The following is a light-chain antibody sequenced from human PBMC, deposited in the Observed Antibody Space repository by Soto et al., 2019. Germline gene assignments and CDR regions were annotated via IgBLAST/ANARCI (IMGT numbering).Light chain of an antibody. CDR2: EVT. V-gene: IGLV2-8*01. Sequence: QSVLTQPPSAFGSPGQSVTISCTGTSSDIGGYKYVSWYQQYPGKAPKLMIYEVTKRPSGVPDRFSGSKSGTTASLTVSGLQAEDEADYYCSSYEGSNTLVFGGGTKLTVL. CDR1: SSDIGGYKY. J-gene: IGLJ3*02. CDR3: SSYEGSNTLV.